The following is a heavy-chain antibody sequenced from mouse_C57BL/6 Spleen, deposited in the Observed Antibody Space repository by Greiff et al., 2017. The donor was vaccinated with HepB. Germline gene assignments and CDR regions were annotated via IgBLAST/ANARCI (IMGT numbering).Heavy chain of an antibody. D-gene: IGHD1-1*01. CDR2: IDPENGDT. J-gene: IGHJ3*01. V-gene: IGHV14-4*01. CDR1: GFNIKDDY. Sequence: EVQLQESGAELVRPGASVKLSCTASGFNIKDDYMHWVKQRPEQGLEWIGWIDPENGDTEYASKFQGKATITADTTSNTAYLQLSSLTSEDTAVYYCTSHYYGSSAGWFAYWGQGTLVTVSA. CDR3: TSHYYGSSAGWFAY.